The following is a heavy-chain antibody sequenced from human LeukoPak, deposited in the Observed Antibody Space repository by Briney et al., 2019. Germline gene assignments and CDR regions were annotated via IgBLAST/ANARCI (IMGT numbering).Heavy chain of an antibody. CDR3: AKETGRYFDWSPSFDY. CDR2: LSYDGSNK. Sequence: GGSLRLSCAASGFTFSSYGMHWVRQAPGKGLEWVAVLSYDGSNKYYADSVKGRFTISRDNSKNTLYLQMNSLRAEDTAVYYCAKETGRYFDWSPSFDYWGQGTLVSVS. V-gene: IGHV3-30*18. CDR1: GFTFSSYG. J-gene: IGHJ4*02. D-gene: IGHD3-9*01.